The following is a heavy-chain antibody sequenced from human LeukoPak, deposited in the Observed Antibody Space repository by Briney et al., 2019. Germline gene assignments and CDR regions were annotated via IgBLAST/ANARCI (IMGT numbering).Heavy chain of an antibody. CDR3: ATFIELLHYFDY. CDR1: GGSMISSSHY. V-gene: IGHV4-39*01. J-gene: IGHJ4*02. CDR2: IYYSGSI. Sequence: SETLSLTCTVSGGSMISSSHYWGWIRQPPGKGLERIGSIYYSGSIYHNPSLKSRVTISVDTSKNQFSLKLSSVTAAGTAVYYCATFIELLHYFDYWGQGTLVTVSS. D-gene: IGHD1-26*01.